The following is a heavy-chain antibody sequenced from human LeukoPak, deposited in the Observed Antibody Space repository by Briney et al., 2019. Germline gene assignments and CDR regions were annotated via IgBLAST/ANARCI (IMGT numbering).Heavy chain of an antibody. Sequence: GGSLRLSCAASGFTFSSYEMNWVRQAPGKGLEGVSYISSSGSTIYYADSVKRRFTISRDNAKNSLYLQMNSLRAEDTAVYYCARDAYQVAGSTLNDYWGQGTLVTVSS. V-gene: IGHV3-48*03. D-gene: IGHD3-16*01. J-gene: IGHJ4*02. CDR1: GFTFSSYE. CDR2: ISSSGSTI. CDR3: ARDAYQVAGSTLNDY.